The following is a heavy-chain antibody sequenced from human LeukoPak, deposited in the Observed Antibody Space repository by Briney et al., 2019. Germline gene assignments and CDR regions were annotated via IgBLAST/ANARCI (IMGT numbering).Heavy chain of an antibody. Sequence: PGGSLRLSCGASGFTFSSYAMHWVRQAPGKGLEWVAVISYDGSNKYYADSVKGRFTISRDNSKNTLYLQMNSLRAEDTAVYYCARDSVPGWAADYWGQGTLVTVSS. V-gene: IGHV3-30-3*01. CDR1: GFTFSSYA. D-gene: IGHD2-15*01. CDR3: ARDSVPGWAADY. CDR2: ISYDGSNK. J-gene: IGHJ4*02.